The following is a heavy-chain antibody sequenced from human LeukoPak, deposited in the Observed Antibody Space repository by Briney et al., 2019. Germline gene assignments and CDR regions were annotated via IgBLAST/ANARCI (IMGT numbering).Heavy chain of an antibody. J-gene: IGHJ5*02. CDR2: IHYSGST. CDR1: GGSTSRYY. CDR3: VRHTWFGTRHWFDP. D-gene: IGHD3-10*01. Sequence: SETLSLTCTVSGGSTSRYYWSWIRQPPGKSLEWIGYIHYSGSTTYNPSLKSRVAMSMDTSKNQFFLELRSVTAADTAVYYCVRHTWFGTRHWFDPWGQGILVTVSS. V-gene: IGHV4-59*08.